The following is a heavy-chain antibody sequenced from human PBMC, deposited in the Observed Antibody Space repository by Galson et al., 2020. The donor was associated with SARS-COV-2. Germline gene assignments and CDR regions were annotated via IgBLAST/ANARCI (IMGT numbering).Heavy chain of an antibody. CDR2: INYSGNT. CDR3: ARNKQLLLDV. V-gene: IGHV4-31*03. Sequence: SETLSLTCTVSGGSISSGGYYWSWIRQHPGKGLEWIGYINYSGNTYYSPSLKSRITLSIDTSKNQFSLKLSSVTAADTAIYFCARNKQLLLDVWGQRTLGAVTS. D-gene: IGHD5-18*01. J-gene: IGHJ4*02. CDR1: GGSISSGGYY.